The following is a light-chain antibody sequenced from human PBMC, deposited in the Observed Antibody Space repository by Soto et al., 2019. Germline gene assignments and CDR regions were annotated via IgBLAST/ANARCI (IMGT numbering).Light chain of an antibody. CDR1: QSISDT. J-gene: IGKJ1*01. CDR3: QQYNNWPWT. V-gene: IGKV3-15*01. CDR2: GAS. Sequence: EIVMTQSPVTLSVSPGGRATLSCRASQSISDTLAWYQQNPGQAPRLLIHGASTRAPGFPARFSGSGSGTDFTLTISSLQSEDFAVYYCQQYNNWPWTFGQGTKVEIK.